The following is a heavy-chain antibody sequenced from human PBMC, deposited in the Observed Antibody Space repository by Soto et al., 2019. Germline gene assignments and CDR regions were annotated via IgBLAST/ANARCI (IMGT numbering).Heavy chain of an antibody. CDR2: ISGSGGST. D-gene: IGHD1-26*01. CDR1: GFTFSSYA. V-gene: IGHV3-23*01. Sequence: GGSLRLSCAASGFTFSSYAMSWVRQAPGKGLEWVSAISGSGGSTYYADSVKGQFTISRDNSKNTLYLQMNSLRAEDKAVYYCANDEVGATRGHAFDIWGQGTMVTVS. CDR3: ANDEVGATRGHAFDI. J-gene: IGHJ3*02.